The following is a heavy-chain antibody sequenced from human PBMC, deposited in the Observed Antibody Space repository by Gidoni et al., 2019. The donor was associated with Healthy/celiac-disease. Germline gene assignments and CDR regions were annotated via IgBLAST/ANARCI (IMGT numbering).Heavy chain of an antibody. D-gene: IGHD1-26*01. CDR3: ALSMGASSED. V-gene: IGHV4-34*01. CDR2: INHSGST. CDR1: GGSFSGYY. Sequence: QVQLQQWGAGLLKPSETLSLTCAVYGGSFSGYYWSWIRQPPGKGLEWIGEINHSGSTNYNPSLKSRVTISVDTSKNQFSLKLSTVTAADTAVYYCALSMGASSEDWGQGTMVTVSS. J-gene: IGHJ3*01.